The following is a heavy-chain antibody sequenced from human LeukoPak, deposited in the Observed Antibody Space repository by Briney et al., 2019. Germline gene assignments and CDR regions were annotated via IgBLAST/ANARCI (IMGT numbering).Heavy chain of an antibody. D-gene: IGHD2-15*01. J-gene: IGHJ4*02. CDR2: ISPNSGAT. CDR3: ARDESGGLNY. Sequence: ASVKVSCKASGYTFIGYYMHWVRQAPGQGLEWMGWISPNSGATNYAQKFQGRVTLTRDTSISTAYMELSGLRSDDTAVYYCARDESGGLNYWGQGTLVTVSS. V-gene: IGHV1-2*02. CDR1: GYTFIGYY.